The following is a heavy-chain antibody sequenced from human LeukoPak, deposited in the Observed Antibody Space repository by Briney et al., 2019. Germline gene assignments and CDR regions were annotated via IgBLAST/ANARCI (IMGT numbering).Heavy chain of an antibody. Sequence: GESLKISCKGSGYSFTSYWIGWVRQMPGKGLEWMGIIYPGDSDTRYSPSFQGQVTISADKSISTAYLQWSSLKASDTAMYYCARIRAPSSFGQRESDYWGQGTLVTVSS. CDR1: GYSFTSYW. D-gene: IGHD3-3*02. J-gene: IGHJ4*02. CDR2: IYPGDSDT. CDR3: ARIRAPSSFGQRESDY. V-gene: IGHV5-51*01.